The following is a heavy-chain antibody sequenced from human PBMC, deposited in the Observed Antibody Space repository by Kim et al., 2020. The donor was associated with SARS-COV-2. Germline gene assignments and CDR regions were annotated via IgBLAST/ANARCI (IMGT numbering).Heavy chain of an antibody. CDR3: ARGGPYYDFWSGYYSDNWFDP. CDR2: MNPNSGNT. D-gene: IGHD3-3*01. V-gene: IGHV1-8*01. CDR1: GYTFTSYD. Sequence: ASVKVSCKASGYTFTSYDINWVRQATGQGLEWMGWMNPNSGNTGYVQKFQGRVTMTRNTSISTAYMELSSLRSEDTAVYYCARGGPYYDFWSGYYSDNWFDPWGQGTLVTVSS. J-gene: IGHJ5*02.